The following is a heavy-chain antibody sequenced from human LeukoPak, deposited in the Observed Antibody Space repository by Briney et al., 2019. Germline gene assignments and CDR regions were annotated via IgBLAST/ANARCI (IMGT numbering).Heavy chain of an antibody. CDR2: ISYDGSNK. CDR1: GFTFSSYG. D-gene: IGHD6-19*01. CDR3: ATLAVAGTFDY. V-gene: IGHV3-30*03. Sequence: GGSLRLSCAASGFTFSSYGMHWVRQVPGKGLEWVAVISYDGSNKYYADSVKGRFTISRDNSKNTLYLQMNSLRAEDTAVYYCATLAVAGTFDYWGQGTLVTVSS. J-gene: IGHJ4*02.